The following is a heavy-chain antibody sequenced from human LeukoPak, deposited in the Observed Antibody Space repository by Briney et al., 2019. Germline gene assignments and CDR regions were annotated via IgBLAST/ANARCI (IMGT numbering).Heavy chain of an antibody. V-gene: IGHV3-64D*06. CDR1: GFTFSRYA. D-gene: IGHD3-10*01. Sequence: GGSLRLSCSASGFTFSRYAMHWVRQAPGKGLEYVSAISSNGGSTYYADSVKGRFTISRDNSKNTLYLQMSSPRPEDTAVYYCVRCYYYGSGSYYFDYWGQGTLVTVSS. J-gene: IGHJ4*02. CDR2: ISSNGGST. CDR3: VRCYYYGSGSYYFDY.